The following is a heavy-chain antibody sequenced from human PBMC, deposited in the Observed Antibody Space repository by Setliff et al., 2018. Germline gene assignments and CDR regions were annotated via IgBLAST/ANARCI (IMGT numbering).Heavy chain of an antibody. CDR1: GGSIENYY. CDR3: ARSFSRREKFLLDY. CDR2: IIHSGST. J-gene: IGHJ4*02. Sequence: SETLSLTCTVSGGSIENYYWSWIRQPPGKRLEWIGEIIHSGSTNYNPSLKSRVTISMDTSKNQFSLKVSSVTAADTAVYYCARSFSRREKFLLDYWGQGALVTVSS. V-gene: IGHV4-34*12.